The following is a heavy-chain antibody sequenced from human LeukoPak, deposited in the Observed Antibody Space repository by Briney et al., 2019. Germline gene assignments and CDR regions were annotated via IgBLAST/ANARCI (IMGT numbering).Heavy chain of an antibody. CDR2: IIPIFGTA. V-gene: IGHV1-69*13. D-gene: IGHD6-13*01. CDR3: ARGGIVAAGIINNHDAFDV. CDR1: GGTFSSYT. J-gene: IGHJ3*01. Sequence: ASVKVSCKASGGTFSSYTISWVRQAPGQGLEWMGGIIPIFGTAHYAQKFQGRVTITADESTSTAYMELSSLRSEDTAVYYCARGGIVAAGIINNHDAFDVWGLGTMVPVSS.